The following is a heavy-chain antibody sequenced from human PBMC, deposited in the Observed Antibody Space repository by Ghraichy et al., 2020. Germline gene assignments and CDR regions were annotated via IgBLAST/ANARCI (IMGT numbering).Heavy chain of an antibody. J-gene: IGHJ4*02. CDR3: ARGWGYSSGYYGY. CDR2: ISSSGSTM. V-gene: IGHV3-48*02. Sequence: GTLNISCAASGFTFSSYSMNWVRQAPGKGLEWVSYISSSGSTMNYADSVQGRFTISRDNAKNSLYLQMNSLRDEDTAVYYCARGWGYSSGYYGYWGQGTLVTVSS. CDR1: GFTFSSYS. D-gene: IGHD3-22*01.